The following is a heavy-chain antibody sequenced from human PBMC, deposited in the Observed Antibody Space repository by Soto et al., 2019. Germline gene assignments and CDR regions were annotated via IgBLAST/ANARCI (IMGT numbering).Heavy chain of an antibody. J-gene: IGHJ6*02. CDR3: ARGPAAAIFNYYYYGMDV. V-gene: IGHV1-8*01. CDR1: GYTFTSYD. CDR2: MNPNSGNT. Sequence: ASVKVSCKASGYTFTSYDINWVRQATGQGLEWMGWMNPNSGNTGYAQKFQGRVTMTRNTSISTAYMELSSLRSEDTAVYYCARGPAAAIFNYYYYGMDVWGQGTTVTSP. D-gene: IGHD2-2*01.